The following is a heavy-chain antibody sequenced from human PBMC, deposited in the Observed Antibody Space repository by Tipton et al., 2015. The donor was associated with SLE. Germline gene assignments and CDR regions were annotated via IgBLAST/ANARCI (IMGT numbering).Heavy chain of an antibody. CDR2: IWYDGSNK. Sequence: SLRLSCAASGFTFSDYYMSWIRQAPGKGLEWVAVIWYDGSNKYYADSVKGRFTISRDNSKNTLYLQMNSLRAEDTAVYYCARSRGSSWPGGMDVWGQGTTVTVSS. D-gene: IGHD6-13*01. V-gene: IGHV3-33*08. CDR1: GFTFSDYY. J-gene: IGHJ6*02. CDR3: ARSRGSSWPGGMDV.